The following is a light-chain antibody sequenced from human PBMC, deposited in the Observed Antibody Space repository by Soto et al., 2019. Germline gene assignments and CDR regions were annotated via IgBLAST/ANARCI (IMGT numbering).Light chain of an antibody. V-gene: IGLV1-51*01. J-gene: IGLJ2*01. CDR2: YNH. CDR3: GTWDSSLTIGVV. Sequence: QSVLTQPPSVSASPGQKVPISCSGSSSNVGKNFVSWYQHVPGKAPKLLIYYNHKRPSWIPARFSASTSGTLATLHITGLHTGDEAAYYCGTWDSSLTIGVVFGGGTKVTVL. CDR1: SSNVGKNF.